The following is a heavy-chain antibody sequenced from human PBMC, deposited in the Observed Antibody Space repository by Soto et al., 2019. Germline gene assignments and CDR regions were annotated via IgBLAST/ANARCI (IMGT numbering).Heavy chain of an antibody. D-gene: IGHD3-10*01. J-gene: IGHJ4*02. V-gene: IGHV4-30-2*01. CDR1: GGSISSGGYS. Sequence: SETLSLTCAVSGGSISSGGYSWSWIRQPPGKGLEWIGYIYHSGSTNYNPSLKSRVTISVDKSKNQFSLKLSSVTAADTAVYYCARSYGSGSYFDYWGQGTLVTVSS. CDR2: IYHSGST. CDR3: ARSYGSGSYFDY.